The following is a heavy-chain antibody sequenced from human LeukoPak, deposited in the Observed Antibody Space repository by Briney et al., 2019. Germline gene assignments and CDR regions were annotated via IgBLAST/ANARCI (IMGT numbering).Heavy chain of an antibody. Sequence: PGGSLTLSWAVSGFTFSTYAMSWVRQPPGEGLGWVSAISVSGAGTYSADSARVRSTISRDNSKNTLYLQINSLSAEDTAVYYCARVVNYFVLEYWGQGTLVTVSS. D-gene: IGHD3-10*02. CDR1: GFTFSTYA. CDR2: ISVSGAGT. CDR3: ARVVNYFVLEY. J-gene: IGHJ4*02. V-gene: IGHV3-23*01.